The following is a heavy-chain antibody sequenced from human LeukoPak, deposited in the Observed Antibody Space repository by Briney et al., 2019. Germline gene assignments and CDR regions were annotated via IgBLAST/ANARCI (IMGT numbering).Heavy chain of an antibody. CDR2: SSRSGSTR. J-gene: IGHJ3*02. Sequence: GGSLRLSCAASGFTFSDYYMSWMRQAPGQGLEWVSNSSRSGSTRYYADSVKGRFTISRDNAKNSLYLPMNSLRAEDTAVYYCARGPSIAVAGSFDIWGQGTMVTVSS. CDR1: GFTFSDYY. D-gene: IGHD6-19*01. V-gene: IGHV3-11*04. CDR3: ARGPSIAVAGSFDI.